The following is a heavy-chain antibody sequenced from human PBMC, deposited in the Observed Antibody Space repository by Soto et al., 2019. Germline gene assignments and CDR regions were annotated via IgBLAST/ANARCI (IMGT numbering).Heavy chain of an antibody. CDR1: GLTVSNAY. J-gene: IGHJ6*02. CDR3: ARPLPSGRNYGLDV. Sequence: PGGSLRLSCAASGLTVSNAYMAWVRQAPGMGLEWVSVIYDNGTTYYADSVKGRFTISRDTSTNTLSPQMDSLRAEDTAVYYCARPLPSGRNYGLDVWGQGTTVTVSS. D-gene: IGHD3-10*01. CDR2: IYDNGTT. V-gene: IGHV3-53*01.